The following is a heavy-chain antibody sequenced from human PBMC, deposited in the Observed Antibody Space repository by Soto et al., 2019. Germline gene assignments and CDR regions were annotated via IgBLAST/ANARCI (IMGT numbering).Heavy chain of an antibody. V-gene: IGHV1-18*01. D-gene: IGHD3-10*01. CDR2: SAAGSGNT. J-gene: IGHJ4*02. CDR1: GYTFSSYG. CDR3: ARVAGYGSGSRHFDN. Sequence: QVQLVQSGAEVTKPGASVKVSCKTTGYTFSSYGLSWVRQAPGQGLERRGWSAAGSGNTIYEQKFQGRVTVTTDRSTNSGDMELRSLTSDDTALYYCARVAGYGSGSRHFDNWGQGTLVTVSS.